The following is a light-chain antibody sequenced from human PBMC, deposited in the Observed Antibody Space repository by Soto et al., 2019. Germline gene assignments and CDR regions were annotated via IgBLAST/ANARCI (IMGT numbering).Light chain of an antibody. CDR2: AAS. J-gene: IGKJ5*01. Sequence: DIQMTQSPSAMSASVGDRVTITCRASQGINDYLAWFQQKPGKAPKRLIYAASILESGVPSRFSGSGSGTEFTLTISSLQPEDFGTYYCLQPKEYPRIAFGQGTRLEIK. CDR3: LQPKEYPRIA. CDR1: QGINDY. V-gene: IGKV1-17*03.